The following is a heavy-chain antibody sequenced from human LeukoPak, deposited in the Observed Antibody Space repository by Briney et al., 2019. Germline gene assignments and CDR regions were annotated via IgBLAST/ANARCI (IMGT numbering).Heavy chain of an antibody. Sequence: ASVKVSCKASGYTFTGYYMHWVRQAPGQGLEWMGWINPNSGGTNYAQKFQGRVTMTRDTSISTAYMELSRLRSDDTAVYYCARVRVGASLWFDPWGQGTLVTVSS. J-gene: IGHJ5*02. CDR1: GYTFTGYY. V-gene: IGHV1-2*02. D-gene: IGHD1-26*01. CDR2: INPNSGGT. CDR3: ARVRVGASLWFDP.